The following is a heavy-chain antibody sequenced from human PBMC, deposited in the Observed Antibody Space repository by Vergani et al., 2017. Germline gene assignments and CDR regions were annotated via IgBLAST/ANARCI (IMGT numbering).Heavy chain of an antibody. CDR3: ARHISVVRPSSMTAFDY. V-gene: IGHV4-39*01. D-gene: IGHD2-21*01. Sequence: QMQLQESGPGLVKPSETLSLSCTVSGDSISTSSYAWGWIRQPPGKTLEWIGTVFYGGRTSYNPSLKSRVTLSLDTSKKQISLHLTSVTAADTAGYYCARHISVVRPSSMTAFDYWGQGTLVTVSS. CDR1: GDSISTSSYA. CDR2: VFYGGRT. J-gene: IGHJ4*02.